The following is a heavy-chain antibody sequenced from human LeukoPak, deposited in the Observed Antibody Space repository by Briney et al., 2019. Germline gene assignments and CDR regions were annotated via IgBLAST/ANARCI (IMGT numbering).Heavy chain of an antibody. Sequence: SVKVSCNASGGTFSSYAISWVRQAPGQGLEWMGGIILIFGTANYAQKFQGRVTITADESTSTAYMELSSLRSEDTAVYYCARGDYYDSSGYYSYWGQGTLVTVSS. D-gene: IGHD3-22*01. CDR3: ARGDYYDSSGYYSY. CDR1: GGTFSSYA. CDR2: IILIFGTA. V-gene: IGHV1-69*13. J-gene: IGHJ4*02.